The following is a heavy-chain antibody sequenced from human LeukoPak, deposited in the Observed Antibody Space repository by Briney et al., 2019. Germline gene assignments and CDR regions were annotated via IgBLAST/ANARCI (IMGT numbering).Heavy chain of an antibody. CDR2: RKQDGSEK. J-gene: IGHJ4*02. Sequence: PGGSLRLSCAASGFTFSSYWMSWVRQAPGKGLEWVANRKQDGSEKYYVDSVKGRFTISRDNAKKSVYLQMNSLRGEDTAMYYCATDGGPFDYWGQGTLVTVSS. V-gene: IGHV3-7*01. CDR1: GFTFSSYW. D-gene: IGHD3-3*01. CDR3: ATDGGPFDY.